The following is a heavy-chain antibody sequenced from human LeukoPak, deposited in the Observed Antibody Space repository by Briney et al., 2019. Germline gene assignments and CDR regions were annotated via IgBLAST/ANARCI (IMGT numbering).Heavy chain of an antibody. CDR3: ARWHCSSTSCQKNWFDP. CDR2: IYTSGST. D-gene: IGHD2-2*01. V-gene: IGHV4-4*07. J-gene: IGHJ5*02. Sequence: KPSETLSLTCTVSGGSISSYYWSWIRQPAGKGLEWIGRIYTSGSTNYNPSLKSRVTMSVDTSKNQFSLKLSSVTAADTAVYYCARWHCSSTSCQKNWFDPWGQGTLVTVSS. CDR1: GGSISSYY.